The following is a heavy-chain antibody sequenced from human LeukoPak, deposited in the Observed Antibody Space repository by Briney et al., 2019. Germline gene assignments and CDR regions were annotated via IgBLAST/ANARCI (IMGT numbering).Heavy chain of an antibody. J-gene: IGHJ5*02. CDR2: IYTSGST. Sequence: SQTLSLTCTVSGGSISSGSYYWSWIRQPAGKGLERIGRIYTSGSTNYNPSLKSRVTISVDTPKNQFSLKLSSVTAADTAVYYCATADRAPRRVNWFDPWGQGTLVTVSS. CDR1: GGSISSGSYY. V-gene: IGHV4-61*02. CDR3: ATADRAPRRVNWFDP.